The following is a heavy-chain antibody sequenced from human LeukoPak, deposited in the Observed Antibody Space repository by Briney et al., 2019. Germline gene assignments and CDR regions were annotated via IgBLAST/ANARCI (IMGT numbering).Heavy chain of an antibody. CDR2: FDPEDGET. J-gene: IGHJ6*04. Sequence: EASVKVSCKVYGYTLTELSMHWVRQAPGKGLEWMGGFDPEDGETIYAQRFQGRVTMTEDTSTDTAYMELSSLRSEDTAVYYCATKPQYNWNDTHYYYYGMDVWGKGTTVTVSS. CDR3: ATKPQYNWNDTHYYYYGMDV. CDR1: GYTLTELS. D-gene: IGHD1-1*01. V-gene: IGHV1-24*01.